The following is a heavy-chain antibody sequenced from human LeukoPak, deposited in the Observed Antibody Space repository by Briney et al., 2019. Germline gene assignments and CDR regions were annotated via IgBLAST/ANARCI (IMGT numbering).Heavy chain of an antibody. CDR1: GYTLTELS. Sequence: ASVKVSCKVSGYTLTELSMHWVRQAPGKGLEWMGGFDPEDGETIYAQKFQGRVTMTEDTSTDTAYMELSSLRSEDTAVYYCAIDYDILTGYYTFDYWGQGTLVTVSS. J-gene: IGHJ4*02. D-gene: IGHD3-9*01. CDR3: AIDYDILTGYYTFDY. V-gene: IGHV1-24*01. CDR2: FDPEDGET.